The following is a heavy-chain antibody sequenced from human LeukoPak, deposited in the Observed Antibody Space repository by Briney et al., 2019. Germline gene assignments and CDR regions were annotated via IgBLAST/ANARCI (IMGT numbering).Heavy chain of an antibody. CDR2: INPSGGST. CDR1: GYTFTSYY. D-gene: IGHD6-13*01. J-gene: IGHJ5*02. V-gene: IGHV1-46*01. Sequence: GASVTVSCKASGYTFTSYYMHWVRQAPGQGLEWMGIINPSGGSTSYAQKFQGRVTMTRDTSTSTVYMELSSLRSEDTAVYYCARNSGIAAAGTNWFDPWGQGTLVTVSS. CDR3: ARNSGIAAAGTNWFDP.